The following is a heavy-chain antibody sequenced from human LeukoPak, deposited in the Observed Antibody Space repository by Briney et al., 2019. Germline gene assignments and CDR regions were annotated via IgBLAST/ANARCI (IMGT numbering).Heavy chain of an antibody. CDR2: IYTSGST. J-gene: IGHJ4*02. CDR3: ARTAGYNILTGYYTT. CDR1: GGSISSGSYY. Sequence: PSGTLSLTSTVSGGSISSGSYYWSWIRQPAGKGLEWIGRIYTSGSTNYNPSLKSRVTISVDTSKNQFSLKLSSVTAADTAVYYCARTAGYNILTGYYTTWGQGTLVTVSS. V-gene: IGHV4-61*02. D-gene: IGHD3-9*01.